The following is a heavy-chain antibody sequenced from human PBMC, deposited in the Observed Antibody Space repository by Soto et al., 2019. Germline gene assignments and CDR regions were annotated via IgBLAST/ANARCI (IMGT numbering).Heavy chain of an antibody. CDR3: ARDLVAVAGIYYYYGMDV. CDR1: GYTFTSYY. D-gene: IGHD6-19*01. V-gene: IGHV1-46*01. Sequence: ASVKVSCKASGYTFTSYYMHWVRQAPGQGXEWMGIINPSGGSTSYAQKFQGRVTMTRDTSTSTVYMELSSLRSEDTAVYYCARDLVAVAGIYYYYGMDVWGQGTTVTVSS. J-gene: IGHJ6*02. CDR2: INPSGGST.